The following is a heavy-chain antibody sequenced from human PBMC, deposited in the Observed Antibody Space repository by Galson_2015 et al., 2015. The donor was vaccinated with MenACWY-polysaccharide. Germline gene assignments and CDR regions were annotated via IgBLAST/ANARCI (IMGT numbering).Heavy chain of an antibody. CDR3: ARTEVASRVGYFDL. CDR2: IYRDGTT. CDR1: GFTVSSNY. V-gene: IGHV3-66*01. Sequence: SLRLSCAASGFTVSSNYMSWVRQAPGKGLEWVSIIYRDGTTYYADSVKGRFTISRDNSKNTLDLQMNSLRAEDTAVFYCARTEVASRVGYFDLWGRGTLVAVSS. J-gene: IGHJ2*01. D-gene: IGHD2-15*01.